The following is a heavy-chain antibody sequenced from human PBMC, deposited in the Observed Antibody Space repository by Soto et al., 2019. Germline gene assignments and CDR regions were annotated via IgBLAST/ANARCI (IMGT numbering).Heavy chain of an antibody. Sequence: ASVKVSCKASGYTFTGYYMHWVRQAPGQGLEWMGWINPNSGGTNYAQKFQGRVTMTRDTSISTAYMELSRLRSDDTAVYYCARDKWLFGIHDDFDIWGQGTMVT. CDR3: ARDKWLFGIHDDFDI. D-gene: IGHD3-22*01. CDR1: GYTFTGYY. J-gene: IGHJ3*02. V-gene: IGHV1-2*02. CDR2: INPNSGGT.